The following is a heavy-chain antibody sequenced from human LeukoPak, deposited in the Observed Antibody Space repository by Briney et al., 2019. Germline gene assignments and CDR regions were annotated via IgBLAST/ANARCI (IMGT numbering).Heavy chain of an antibody. V-gene: IGHV4-4*02. Sequence: SETLSLTCAVSGGSISSSNWWRWVRQPPGKGLEWIGEIYHSGSTNYNPSLKSRVTISVDKSKNQFSLKLSSVTAADTAVYYCARVGITFGGVIVKGPFDYWGQGTLVTVSS. J-gene: IGHJ4*02. CDR1: GGSISSSNW. CDR2: IYHSGST. CDR3: ARVGITFGGVIVKGPFDY. D-gene: IGHD3-16*02.